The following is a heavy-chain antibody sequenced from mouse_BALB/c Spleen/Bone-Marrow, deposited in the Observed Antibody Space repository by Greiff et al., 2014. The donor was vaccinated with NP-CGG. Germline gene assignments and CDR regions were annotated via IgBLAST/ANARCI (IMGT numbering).Heavy chain of an antibody. CDR3: TGWYYGNYFDY. CDR1: GYTFSSYY. J-gene: IGHJ2*01. Sequence: VKLVQSGAELVKPGASVKLSCKASGYTFSSYYMYWVKQRPGQGLEWIGQINPSNGGTNFNEKFKRKATLTVDKSSSTAYMQLSSLTSEDSAVYYCTGWYYGNYFDYWGQGTTLTVSS. D-gene: IGHD2-1*01. V-gene: IGHV1S81*02. CDR2: INPSNGGT.